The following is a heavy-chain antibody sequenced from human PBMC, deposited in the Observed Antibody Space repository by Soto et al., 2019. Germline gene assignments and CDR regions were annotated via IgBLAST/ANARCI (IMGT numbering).Heavy chain of an antibody. D-gene: IGHD1-26*01. CDR3: AREATWDYYYYGMDV. V-gene: IGHV3-53*01. J-gene: IGHJ6*02. CDR2: IYSGGST. CDR1: EFTVSSNY. Sequence: EVQLVESGGGLIQPGGSLRLSCAASEFTVSSNYMNWVRQAPGKGLEWVSVIYSGGSTYYADSVKGRFTISRDNSKHTLYLQMNSLRAEDTAVYYCAREATWDYYYYGMDVWGQGTTVTVSS.